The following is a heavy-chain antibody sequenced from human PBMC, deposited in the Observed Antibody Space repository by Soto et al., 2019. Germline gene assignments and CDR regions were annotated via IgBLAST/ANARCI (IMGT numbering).Heavy chain of an antibody. J-gene: IGHJ4*02. CDR2: INAGNGNT. D-gene: IGHD6-19*01. Sequence: QVQLVQSGAEVKKPGASVKVSCKASGYTFTSYAIHWVREAPGQRLEWMGWINAGNGNTKYSQKFQGRVTITRDTSASTAYMELSSLRSEDTAVYYCARSTGIAVLGDYWGQGTLVTVSS. CDR1: GYTFTSYA. CDR3: ARSTGIAVLGDY. V-gene: IGHV1-3*01.